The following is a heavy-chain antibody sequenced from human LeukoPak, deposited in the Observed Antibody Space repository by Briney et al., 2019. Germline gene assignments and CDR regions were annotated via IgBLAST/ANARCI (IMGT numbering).Heavy chain of an antibody. J-gene: IGHJ4*02. CDR3: ARGLWELPYYFDY. CDR2: IRYDGSNK. V-gene: IGHV3-30*02. D-gene: IGHD1-26*01. Sequence: GGSLRLSCAASGFTFSSYGMHWVRQAPGKGLEWVAFIRYDGSNKYYADSVKGRFTISRDNSKNTLYLQMNSLRAEDTAVYYCARGLWELPYYFDYWGQGTLVTVSS. CDR1: GFTFSSYG.